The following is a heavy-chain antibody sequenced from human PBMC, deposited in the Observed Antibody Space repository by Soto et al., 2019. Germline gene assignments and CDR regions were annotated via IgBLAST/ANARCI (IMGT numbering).Heavy chain of an antibody. D-gene: IGHD3-10*01. CDR1: GFTITNNY. J-gene: IGHJ6*02. CDR2: VFSGDHTDNT. V-gene: IGHV3-53*02. CDR3: VRPRFGDDGGFGYGLDV. Sequence: EVQLVETGGGLIQPGGSLRLTCAASGFTITNNYMSWVRQAPGKGLEWAAVVFSGDHTDNTRYVDSVKGLFTIARDNSKNMLYLQMNSLSAEDTAIYYGVRPRFGDDGGFGYGLDVLGQGTTVTVSS.